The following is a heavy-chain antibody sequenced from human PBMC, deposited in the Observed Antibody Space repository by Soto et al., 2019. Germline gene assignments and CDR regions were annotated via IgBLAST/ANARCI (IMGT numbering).Heavy chain of an antibody. CDR3: ASISFETTGYFDY. Sequence: GGSLRLSCAASGFTFSDYYMSWIRQAPGKGLEWVSYISSGSSYINYADSVNGRFTISRDNAKNSLYLQMNSLRAEDTAVYYCASISFETTGYFDYWGQGTLVTVSS. J-gene: IGHJ4*02. CDR2: ISSGSSYI. CDR1: GFTFSDYY. V-gene: IGHV3-11*06. D-gene: IGHD4-17*01.